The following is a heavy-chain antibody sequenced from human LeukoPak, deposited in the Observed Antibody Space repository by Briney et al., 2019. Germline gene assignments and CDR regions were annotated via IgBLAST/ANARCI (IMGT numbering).Heavy chain of an antibody. CDR1: GGSISSYY. D-gene: IGHD3-10*01. J-gene: IGHJ3*02. CDR2: IYTSGST. CDR3: AREGPYYYGSGPDAFDI. V-gene: IGHV4-4*07. Sequence: SETLSLTCTVSGGSISSYYWSWIRQPAGKGLEWIGRIYTSGSTNYNPSLKSRVTMSVDTSKNQFSLKLSSVTAADTAVYYCAREGPYYYGSGPDAFDIWGQGTMVTVSS.